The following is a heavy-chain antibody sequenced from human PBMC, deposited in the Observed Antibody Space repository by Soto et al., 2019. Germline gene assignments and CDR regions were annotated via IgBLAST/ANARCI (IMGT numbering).Heavy chain of an antibody. CDR3: ARDYRPGFGTYYYYGDDAFDI. V-gene: IGHV1-69*13. Sequence: SVKVSCKASGGTFSSYAISWVRQAPGQGLEWMGGIIPIFGTANYAQKFQGRVTITADESTSTAYMELSSLRSEDTAVYYCARDYRPGFGTYYYYGDDAFDIWGQGTMVTVSS. J-gene: IGHJ3*02. D-gene: IGHD1-26*01. CDR1: GGTFSSYA. CDR2: IIPIFGTA.